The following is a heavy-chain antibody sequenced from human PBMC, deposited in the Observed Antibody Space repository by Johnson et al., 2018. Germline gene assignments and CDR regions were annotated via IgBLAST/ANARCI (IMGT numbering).Heavy chain of an antibody. V-gene: IGHV3-21*01. CDR3: ASPAGGGWVQH. CDR2: ISSSSSYI. D-gene: IGHD2-15*01. J-gene: IGHJ1*01. CDR1: GFTFSSYS. Sequence: VQLVQSGGGVVQPGRSLRLSCAASGFTFSSYSMNWVRQAPGKGLEWVSSISSSSSYIYYADSVKGRFTISRDNAKNSLYLQKNSRRAGDTAVYYCASPAGGGWVQHWGQGTLVTVSA.